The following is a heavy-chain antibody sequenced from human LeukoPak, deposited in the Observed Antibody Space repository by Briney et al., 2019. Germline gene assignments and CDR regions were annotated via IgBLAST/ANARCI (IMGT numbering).Heavy chain of an antibody. CDR1: GGSFSGYY. J-gene: IGHJ6*02. D-gene: IGHD2-15*01. CDR3: ARLQSYCSGGSCYGYYYYYGMDV. CDR2: INHSGST. Sequence: PSETLSFTCAVYGGSFSGYYWSWIRQPPGKGLEWVGEINHSGSTNYNPSLKSRVTISVDTSKNQFSLKLSSVTAADTAVYYCARLQSYCSGGSCYGYYYYYGMDVWGQGTTVTVSS. V-gene: IGHV4-34*01.